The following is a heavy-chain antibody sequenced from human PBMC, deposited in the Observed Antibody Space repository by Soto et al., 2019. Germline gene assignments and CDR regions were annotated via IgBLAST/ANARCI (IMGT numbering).Heavy chain of an antibody. CDR2: ITSKAYGGTT. CDR3: SRGPPNNRGAPLDY. J-gene: IGHJ4*02. D-gene: IGHD3-10*01. Sequence: PGGSLRLSCTASGFTFGDYAMIWFRQAPGKGLEWVGFITSKAYGGTTEYAATVKGRFTISRDDSKSIAYLQMNSLKTDDTAVYYCSRGPPNNRGAPLDYWGQGTLVTVSS. CDR1: GFTFGDYA. V-gene: IGHV3-49*03.